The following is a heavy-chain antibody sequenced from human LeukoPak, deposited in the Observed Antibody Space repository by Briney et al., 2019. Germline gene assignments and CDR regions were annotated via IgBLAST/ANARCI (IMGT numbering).Heavy chain of an antibody. CDR3: ARTIQYDFWSGYSNYYYFDY. CDR1: GGSFSGYY. V-gene: IGHV4-34*01. D-gene: IGHD3-3*01. CDR2: INHSGST. J-gene: IGHJ4*02. Sequence: SEILSLTCAVYGGSFSGYYWSWIRQPPGKGLEWIGEINHSGSTNYNPSLKSRVTISVDTSKNQFSLKLSSVTAADTAVYYCARTIQYDFWSGYSNYYYFDYWGQGTLVTVSS.